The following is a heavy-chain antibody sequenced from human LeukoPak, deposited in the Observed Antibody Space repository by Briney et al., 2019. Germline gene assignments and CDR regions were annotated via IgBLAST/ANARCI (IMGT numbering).Heavy chain of an antibody. D-gene: IGHD1-7*01. CDR2: ISGSGGST. CDR1: GFTFSSYA. V-gene: IGHV3-23*01. J-gene: IGHJ4*02. Sequence: GGSLRLSCAASGFTFSSYAMSWVRQAPGKGLEWVSAISGSGGSTYYADSVKGRFTISRDNSKNTLYLQMNSLRAEDTAVYYCAKGKYNWNYGALDYWGQGTLVPSPQ. CDR3: AKGKYNWNYGALDY.